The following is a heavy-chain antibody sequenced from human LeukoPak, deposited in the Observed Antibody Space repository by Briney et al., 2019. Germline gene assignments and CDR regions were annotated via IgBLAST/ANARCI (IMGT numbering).Heavy chain of an antibody. CDR2: IYYSGST. J-gene: IGHJ5*02. CDR1: GGSISSSSYY. D-gene: IGHD5-18*01. V-gene: IGHV4-39*01. CDR3: ARHEGYSYGHNWFDP. Sequence: TSETLSLTCSVSGGSISSSSYYWGWIRQPPGKGLEWIGSIYYSGSTYYNPYLKSRVTISVDTSKNQFSLKLSSVTAADTAVYYCARHEGYSYGHNWFDPWGQGTLVTVSS.